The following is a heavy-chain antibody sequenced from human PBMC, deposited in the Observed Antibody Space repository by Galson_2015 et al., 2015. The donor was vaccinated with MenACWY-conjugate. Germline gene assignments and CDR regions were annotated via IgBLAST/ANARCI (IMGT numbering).Heavy chain of an antibody. V-gene: IGHV3-66*01. Sequence: SLRLSCAASGFTVGNNYMSWVRQAPGRGLEWISIIYSGGSTYYADSVKGRFTISRDNSKNTLYLQMNSLSAEDTAVYYCARVVVVAGTHDYFDYWGQGTLVTVSS. CDR3: ARVVVVAGTHDYFDY. D-gene: IGHD6-19*01. CDR2: IYSGGST. J-gene: IGHJ4*02. CDR1: GFTVGNNY.